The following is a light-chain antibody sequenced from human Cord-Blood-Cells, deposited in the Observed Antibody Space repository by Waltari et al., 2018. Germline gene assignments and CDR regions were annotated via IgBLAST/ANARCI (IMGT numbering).Light chain of an antibody. Sequence: DIVMTQSPDSLAVSLGERATINCKSSQSVLYSSNNKNYLAWYQQKPGQPPKLLIYWASTRESGVPDRFRGSGSGTDVTLTISSLQAEDVAVYYCKQYYSTPFTFGPGTKVDIK. CDR2: WAS. CDR1: QSVLYSSNNKNY. V-gene: IGKV4-1*01. CDR3: KQYYSTPFT. J-gene: IGKJ3*01.